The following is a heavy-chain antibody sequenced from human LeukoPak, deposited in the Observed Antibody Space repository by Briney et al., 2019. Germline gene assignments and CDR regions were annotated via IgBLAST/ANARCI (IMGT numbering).Heavy chain of an antibody. CDR3: ARDRGARDTFDI. CDR1: GGSFSGYY. Sequence: SETLSLTCAVYGGSFSGYYWSWIRQPPGKGLEWIGEINHSGSTNYNPSLKSRVTISVDTSKNQFSLKLSSVTAADTAVYYCARDRGARDTFDIWGQGTKVTVSS. V-gene: IGHV4-34*01. J-gene: IGHJ3*02. CDR2: INHSGST. D-gene: IGHD3-10*01.